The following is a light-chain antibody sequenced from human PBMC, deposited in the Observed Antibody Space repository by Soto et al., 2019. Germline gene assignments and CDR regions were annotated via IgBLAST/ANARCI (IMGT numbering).Light chain of an antibody. J-gene: IGKJ4*01. Sequence: EIVLTQSPATLSLSPGERATLSCRASQSVSSFLGWYQQKPGQPPRLLIYDASNRAPGIPARFSGSGSGTDFTLTISSLEPEDFAVYYCQQRSNWPLTFGGGTKVEIK. CDR3: QQRSNWPLT. CDR2: DAS. V-gene: IGKV3-11*01. CDR1: QSVSSF.